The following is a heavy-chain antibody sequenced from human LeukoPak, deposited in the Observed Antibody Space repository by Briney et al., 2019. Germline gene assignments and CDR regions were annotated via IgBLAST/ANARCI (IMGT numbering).Heavy chain of an antibody. Sequence: SETLSLTCTVSGGSISSYYWSWIRQPPGKGLEWIGYIYYSGSTSYNPSLKSRVTISVDTSKNQFSLKLSSVTAADTAVYYCAREGLRLGELTEGVWAFDIWGQGTMVTVSS. CDR1: GGSISSYY. V-gene: IGHV4-59*01. CDR2: IYYSGST. D-gene: IGHD3-16*01. CDR3: AREGLRLGELTEGVWAFDI. J-gene: IGHJ3*02.